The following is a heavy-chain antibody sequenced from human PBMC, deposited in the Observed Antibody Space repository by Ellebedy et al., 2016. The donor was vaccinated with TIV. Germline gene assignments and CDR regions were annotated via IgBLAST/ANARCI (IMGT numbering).Heavy chain of an antibody. Sequence: GGSLRLXXAASGFTFSSYAMGWVRQAPGKGLEWVSAISGSGGSTYYADSVKGRFTISRDNSKNTLYLQMNSLRAEDTAVYYCAKVLRYFDWSPFDYWGQGTLVTVSS. CDR3: AKVLRYFDWSPFDY. CDR1: GFTFSSYA. CDR2: ISGSGGST. D-gene: IGHD3-9*01. V-gene: IGHV3-23*01. J-gene: IGHJ4*02.